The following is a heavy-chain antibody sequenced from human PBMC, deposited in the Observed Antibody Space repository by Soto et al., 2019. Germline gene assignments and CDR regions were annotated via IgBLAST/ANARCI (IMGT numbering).Heavy chain of an antibody. CDR3: ARHISGFCASTTCYTEY. CDR2: IFYSGST. D-gene: IGHD2-2*02. CDR1: GVSIRSINSY. Sequence: SETLSLTCTVSGVSIRSINSYWGWIRQPPGKGLEWVGNIFYSGSTYYNPSLKSRVTMSVDTSKNQFSLKLSSVTAADTAVYYCARHISGFCASTTCYTEYWGQGTLVTVSS. J-gene: IGHJ4*02. V-gene: IGHV4-39*01.